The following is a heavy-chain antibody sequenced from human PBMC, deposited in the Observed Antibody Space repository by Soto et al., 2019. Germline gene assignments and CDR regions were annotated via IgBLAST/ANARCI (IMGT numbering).Heavy chain of an antibody. Sequence: GGSLRLSCAGSGFTFSNYAMSWVRQAPGKGLEWVSGLSGSGGSTYYADSVKGRFTVSRDNSKNTLFLQMNSLRAEDTAVYYCAKVVLLTSGYDYWDRYYFDYWGPGTLVTVSS. D-gene: IGHD5-12*01. J-gene: IGHJ4*02. CDR1: GFTFSNYA. CDR3: AKVVLLTSGYDYWDRYYFDY. CDR2: LSGSGGST. V-gene: IGHV3-23*01.